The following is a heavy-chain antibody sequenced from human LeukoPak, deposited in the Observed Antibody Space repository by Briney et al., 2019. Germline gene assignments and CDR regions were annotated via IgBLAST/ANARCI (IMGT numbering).Heavy chain of an antibody. CDR3: AREVRITMIVVVIQNWFDP. CDR1: GGSISSGDYY. CDR2: IYYSGST. J-gene: IGHJ5*02. V-gene: IGHV4-30-4*01. D-gene: IGHD3-22*01. Sequence: PSETLSLTCTVSGGSISSGDYYSSWIRQPPGKGLEWIGYIYYSGSTYYNPSLKSRVTISVDTSKNQFSLKLSSVTAADTAVYYCAREVRITMIVVVIQNWFDPWGQGTLVTVSS.